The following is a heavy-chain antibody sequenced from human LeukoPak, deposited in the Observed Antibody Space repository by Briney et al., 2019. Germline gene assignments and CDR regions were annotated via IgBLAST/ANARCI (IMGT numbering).Heavy chain of an antibody. Sequence: GGSLRLSCAASGFTFSSYAMSWVRQVPGKGLEWVSAICGSGGSTYYADSVKGRFTISRDNSKNTLYLQVDSLRAEDTAVYYCAKPTRPEMATTKTGIDYWGQGTLVTVSS. D-gene: IGHD5-24*01. CDR1: GFTFSSYA. J-gene: IGHJ4*02. CDR2: ICGSGGST. V-gene: IGHV3-23*01. CDR3: AKPTRPEMATTKTGIDY.